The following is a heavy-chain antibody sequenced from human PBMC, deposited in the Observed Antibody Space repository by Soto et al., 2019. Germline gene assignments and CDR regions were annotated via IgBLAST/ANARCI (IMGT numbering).Heavy chain of an antibody. CDR3: ARSKVTTDWFDP. J-gene: IGHJ5*02. Sequence: ASVKVSCKASGYTFTSYDINWVRQATGQGLEWMGCMNPNSGNTGYAQKFQGRVTMTRDTSTSTVYMELSSLRSEDTAVYYCARSKVTTDWFDPWGQGTLVTVSS. CDR1: GYTFTSYD. V-gene: IGHV1-8*01. CDR2: MNPNSGNT. D-gene: IGHD4-17*01.